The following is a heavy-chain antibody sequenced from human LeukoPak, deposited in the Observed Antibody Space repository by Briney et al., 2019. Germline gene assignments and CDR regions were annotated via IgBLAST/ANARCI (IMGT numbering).Heavy chain of an antibody. D-gene: IGHD3-22*01. Sequence: DSVKVSCKASGYTFTGYYMHWVRQAPGQGPEWMGMISPSAGRTSYALKFQGRVTMTRATSTSTVYMGLSSLRSEDTAAYYCARGRGNYDSSGYQYSDHWGQGTLVTVSS. CDR3: ARGRGNYDSSGYQYSDH. CDR1: GYTFTGYY. CDR2: ISPSAGRT. V-gene: IGHV1-46*01. J-gene: IGHJ4*02.